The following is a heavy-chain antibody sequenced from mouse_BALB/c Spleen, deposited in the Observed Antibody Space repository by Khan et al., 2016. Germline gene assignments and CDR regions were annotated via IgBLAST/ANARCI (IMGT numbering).Heavy chain of an antibody. J-gene: IGHJ4*01. V-gene: IGHV3-2*02. Sequence: EVQLQESGPGLVKPSQSLSLTCTVTGYSITSDYAWNWIRQFPGNRLEWMGYIRYSGSTSYNPSLKSRISITRDTSKNQFFLQLNSVSSEDTATYSCARSDCSGIDAMDYGGQGTSVTVSS. CDR2: IRYSGST. D-gene: IGHD6-1*01. CDR3: ARSDCSGIDAMDY. CDR1: GYSITSDYA.